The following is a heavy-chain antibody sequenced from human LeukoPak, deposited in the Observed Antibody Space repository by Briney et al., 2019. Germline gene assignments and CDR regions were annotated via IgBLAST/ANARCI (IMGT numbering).Heavy chain of an antibody. CDR3: ARDRGSGWHTFDS. J-gene: IGHJ4*02. V-gene: IGHV3-21*01. CDR2: ISSSTSYI. Sequence: PGGSLRLSCAASGFTFSSYAMSWVRQAPGKGLELVSSISSSTSYIFYADSVRGRVTISRDNAKNSLYLQMNSLRVEDTAVYYCARDRGSGWHTFDSWGQGTLVTVSS. D-gene: IGHD6-19*01. CDR1: GFTFSSYA.